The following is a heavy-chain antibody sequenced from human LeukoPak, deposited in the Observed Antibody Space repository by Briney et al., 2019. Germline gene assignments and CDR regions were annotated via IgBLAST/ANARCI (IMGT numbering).Heavy chain of an antibody. CDR2: IYPVDSDT. Sequence: GESLKISCKGSGYSFTSYWIGWVRQMPGKGLEWMGIIYPVDSDTRYSPSFQGQGTISADKSISTAYLQGSSLKASDTAMYYCARHLGYVDTAMYYYYYMDVWGKGTTVTVSS. D-gene: IGHD5-18*01. CDR1: GYSFTSYW. CDR3: ARHLGYVDTAMYYYYYMDV. J-gene: IGHJ6*03. V-gene: IGHV5-51*01.